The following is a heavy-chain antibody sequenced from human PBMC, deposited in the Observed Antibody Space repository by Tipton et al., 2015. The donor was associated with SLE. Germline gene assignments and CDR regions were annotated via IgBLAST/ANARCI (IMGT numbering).Heavy chain of an antibody. CDR3: ARASRGGSYFY. D-gene: IGHD1-26*01. CDR2: VYYSGST. J-gene: IGHJ4*02. V-gene: IGHV4-59*11. CDR1: GDSINSHY. Sequence: LRLSCTVSGDSINSHYWSWIRQPPGKGLEWIGYVYYSGSTNYNPSLKSRVTISVDTSKNQFSLKLSSVTAADTAVYYCARASRGGSYFYWGQGTLVTVSS.